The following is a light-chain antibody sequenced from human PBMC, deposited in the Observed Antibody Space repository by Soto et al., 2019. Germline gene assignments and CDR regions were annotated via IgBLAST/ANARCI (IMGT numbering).Light chain of an antibody. Sequence: EIVLTQSPGTLSLSPGERATLSCRASQSVSSSYLAWYQQKPGQAPRLLIYGASSRATSIPARFSGSGSGTDFTLTISSLEPEDFAVYYCQQRSNWLTVGGGTKVDSK. CDR2: GAS. V-gene: IGKV3D-20*02. CDR3: QQRSNWLT. J-gene: IGKJ4*01. CDR1: QSVSSSY.